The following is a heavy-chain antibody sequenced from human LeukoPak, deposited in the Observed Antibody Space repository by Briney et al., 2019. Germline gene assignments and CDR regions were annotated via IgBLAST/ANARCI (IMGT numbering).Heavy chain of an antibody. CDR3: ARVQGSGYSPFDY. D-gene: IGHD3-22*01. Sequence: GGSLRLSCAASGFTFSSYSMNWVRQAPGKGLEWVSSISSSSSYIYYADSVKGRFTISRDNAKNSLYLQMSSLRAEDTAVYYCARVQGSGYSPFDYWGQGTLVTVSS. CDR1: GFTFSSYS. J-gene: IGHJ4*02. CDR2: ISSSSSYI. V-gene: IGHV3-21*01.